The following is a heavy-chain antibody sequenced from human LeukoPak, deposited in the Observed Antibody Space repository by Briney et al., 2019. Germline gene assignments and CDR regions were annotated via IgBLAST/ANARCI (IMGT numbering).Heavy chain of an antibody. CDR2: IYHSGST. CDR3: AREGDKQLDY. J-gene: IGHJ4*02. D-gene: IGHD6-13*01. Sequence: SETLSLTCAVSGGSISSSNWWSWVRQPPGKGLEWIGEIYHSGSTYYNPSLKSRVTISVDTSKNQFSLKLSSVTAADTAVYYCAREGDKQLDYWGQGTLVTVSS. V-gene: IGHV4-4*02. CDR1: GGSISSSNW.